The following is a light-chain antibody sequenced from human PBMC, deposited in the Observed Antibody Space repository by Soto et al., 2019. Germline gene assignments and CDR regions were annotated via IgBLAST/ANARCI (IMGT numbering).Light chain of an antibody. Sequence: DIQMTQSPSSLSASVGDRDTITCRASQSISTYLNWYKQKPGKAPKLLIYAASTLQSGVPSRFIGSGSGTDFTLTISSLQPEDFATYYCQKSYNTPPITFGQGTRLEIK. CDR2: AAS. J-gene: IGKJ5*01. CDR1: QSISTY. CDR3: QKSYNTPPIT. V-gene: IGKV1-39*01.